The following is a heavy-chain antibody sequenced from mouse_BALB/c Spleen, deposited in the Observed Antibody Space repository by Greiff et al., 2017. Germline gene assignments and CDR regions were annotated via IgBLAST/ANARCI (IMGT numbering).Heavy chain of an antibody. CDR2: ISDGGSYT. Sequence: EVHLVESGGGLVKPGGSLKLSCAASGFTFSDYYMYWVRQTPEKRLEWVATISDGGSYTYYPDSVKGRFTISRDNAKNNLYLQMSSLKSEDTAMYYCARDYYGSSYGGDAMDYWGQGTSVTVSS. CDR1: GFTFSDYY. J-gene: IGHJ4*01. V-gene: IGHV5-4*02. CDR3: ARDYYGSSYGGDAMDY. D-gene: IGHD1-1*01.